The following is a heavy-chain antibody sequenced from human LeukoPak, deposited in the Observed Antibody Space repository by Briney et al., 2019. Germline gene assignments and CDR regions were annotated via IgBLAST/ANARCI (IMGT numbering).Heavy chain of an antibody. J-gene: IGHJ4*02. Sequence: PGGSLRLSCAASGFTFSTYGMTWVRQAPGKGLEWVSVISASGGSTYYADSVKSRFTISRDNSKNTLYLQMNSLRAEDTAVYYCARRNLAGYFDYWGQGTLVTVSS. V-gene: IGHV3-23*01. CDR3: ARRNLAGYFDY. CDR2: ISASGGST. D-gene: IGHD1-1*01. CDR1: GFTFSTYG.